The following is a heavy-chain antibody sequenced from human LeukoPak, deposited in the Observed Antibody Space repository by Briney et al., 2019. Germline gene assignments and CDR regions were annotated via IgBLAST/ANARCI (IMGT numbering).Heavy chain of an antibody. CDR3: ARVRLYYYDSSGSVTGRAFDI. CDR1: GFTFSSYS. CDR2: ISSSSSTI. Sequence: PGGSLRLSCAASGFTFSSYSMNWVRQAPGKGLEWVSYISSSSSTIYYADSVKGRFTISRDNAKNSLYLQMNSLRAEDTAVYYCARVRLYYYDSSGSVTGRAFDIWGQGTMVTVSS. V-gene: IGHV3-48*01. J-gene: IGHJ3*02. D-gene: IGHD3-22*01.